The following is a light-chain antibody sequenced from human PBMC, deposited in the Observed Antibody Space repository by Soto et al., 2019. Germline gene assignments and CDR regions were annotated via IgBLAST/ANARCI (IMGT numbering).Light chain of an antibody. CDR1: QSISTF. CDR3: QQYDSYSRLT. CDR2: AAS. Sequence: DIQMTQSPSSLSASVGDRVTITCRASQSISTFLNWYQQKPGKAPKLLIYAASTLQSRVPSGFSGSGSVTGFALTIRSLQPDDFAAYYCQQYDSYSRLTFGGGTKVHIK. V-gene: IGKV1-39*01. J-gene: IGKJ4*01.